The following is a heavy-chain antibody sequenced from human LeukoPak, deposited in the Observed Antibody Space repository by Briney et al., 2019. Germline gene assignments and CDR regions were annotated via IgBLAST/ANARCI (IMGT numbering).Heavy chain of an antibody. D-gene: IGHD3-16*01. CDR3: AKDDRLLRFLH. CDR2: IIGSGGTT. V-gene: IGHV3-23*01. Sequence: GGTLRLSCAASGFSFSNYGMNWVRQAPGKGLEWVSGIIGSGGTTYYADSVKGRFTISRDNSKNTVYLQINNLRDEDTAVYYCAKDDRLLRFLHWGQGTLVTVSS. CDR1: GFSFSNYG. J-gene: IGHJ4*02.